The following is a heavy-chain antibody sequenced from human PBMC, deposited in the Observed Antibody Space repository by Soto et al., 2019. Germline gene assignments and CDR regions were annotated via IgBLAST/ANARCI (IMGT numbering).Heavy chain of an antibody. D-gene: IGHD1-26*01. J-gene: IGHJ5*02. CDR3: ARSIGRGFEP. Sequence: EVRLVESGGGLVQPGGSLRLSCAVSGITLESYWMHWVRQSPGKGLVWVARISGDGNITDYAGFVGGRFTMSRDNARETVFLQMDSLRAEDTSVYSCARSIGRGFEPWGPGNLVIV. CDR1: GITLESYW. V-gene: IGHV3-74*01. CDR2: ISGDGNIT.